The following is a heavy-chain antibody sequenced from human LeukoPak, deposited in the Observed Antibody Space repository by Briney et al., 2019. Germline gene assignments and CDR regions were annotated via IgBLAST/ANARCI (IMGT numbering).Heavy chain of an antibody. CDR3: ATVSSSLPGYGDYCYYGMDV. V-gene: IGHV1-24*01. Sequence: ASVKVSCKVSGYTLTELSMHWVRQAPGKGLEWMGGFDPEDGETIYAQKFQGRVTMTEDTSTGTAYMELSSLRSEDTAVYYCATVSSSLPGYGDYCYYGMDVWGQGTTVTVSS. CDR1: GYTLTELS. D-gene: IGHD4-17*01. J-gene: IGHJ6*02. CDR2: FDPEDGET.